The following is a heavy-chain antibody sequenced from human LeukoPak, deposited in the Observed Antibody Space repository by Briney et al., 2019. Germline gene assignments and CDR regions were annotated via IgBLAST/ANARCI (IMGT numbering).Heavy chain of an antibody. CDR2: IYSGGST. V-gene: IGHV3-66*02. CDR1: GFTVSSNY. CDR3: ARDPAYGDYESFDY. Sequence: GGSLRLSCAASGFTVSSNYMSWVRQAPGKGLEWVSVIYSGGSTYYADSVKGRFTISRDNSKNTLYLQMNSLRAEDTAVYYCARDPAYGDYESFDYWGQGTLVTVSS. D-gene: IGHD4-17*01. J-gene: IGHJ4*02.